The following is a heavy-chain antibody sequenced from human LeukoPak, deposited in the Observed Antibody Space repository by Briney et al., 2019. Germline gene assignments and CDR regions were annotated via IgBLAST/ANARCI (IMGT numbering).Heavy chain of an antibody. CDR1: GFTFSHYG. J-gene: IGHJ4*02. V-gene: IGHV3-33*06. Sequence: GGSLRLSCEASGFTFSHYGMHWVRQAPGKGLEWVAVIWSDATNQYYSDSAKGRFTISRDTFKRTVSLQMNSLRAEDTAVYYCVKDAQRGFDYSNSLQHWGQGSLVTVSS. D-gene: IGHD4-11*01. CDR3: VKDAQRGFDYSNSLQH. CDR2: IWSDATNQ.